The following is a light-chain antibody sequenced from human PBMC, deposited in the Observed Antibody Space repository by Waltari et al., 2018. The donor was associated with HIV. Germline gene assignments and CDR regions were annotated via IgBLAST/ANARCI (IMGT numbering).Light chain of an antibody. V-gene: IGLV1-40*01. CDR1: SSNIGAGYD. Sequence: QSVLTQPPSVSGAPGQRVTISCTGRSSNIGAGYDVHWSQQRPGTAPKLHIFGNNRRHSGVPERFSGPKSGNSASRAIPGLEAEDGADYYCQSYDSSLSGGVYGGGTKLTVL. J-gene: IGLJ3*02. CDR3: QSYDSSLSGGV. CDR2: GNN.